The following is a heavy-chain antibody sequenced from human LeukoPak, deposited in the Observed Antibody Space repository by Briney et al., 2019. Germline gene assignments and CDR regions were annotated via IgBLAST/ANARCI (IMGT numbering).Heavy chain of an antibody. J-gene: IGHJ4*02. CDR2: ISAYNGNT. CDR3: ARDQDFWSGYHY. CDR1: GYTFTSYA. Sequence: GASVKVSCKASGYTFTSYAMNWVRQAPGQGLEWMGWISAYNGNTNYAQKLQGRVTMTTDTSTSTAYMELRSLRSDDTAVYYCARDQDFWSGYHYWGQGTLVTVSS. V-gene: IGHV1-18*01. D-gene: IGHD3-3*01.